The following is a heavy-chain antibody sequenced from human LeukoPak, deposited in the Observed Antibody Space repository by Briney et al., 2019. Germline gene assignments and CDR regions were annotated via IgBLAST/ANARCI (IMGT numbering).Heavy chain of an antibody. CDR2: INEDATTI. J-gene: IGHJ4*02. V-gene: IGHV3-74*01. Sequence: GGSLRLSCAASGFAFSAYWMHWVRHAPGKGLEWVSRINEDATTITYADSVKGRFITSRDNSKKSLYLQMNNLRAEDTAVYYCVRDLIFVWTPGDDFDFWGQGTQVIVSS. CDR3: VRDLIFVWTPGDDFDF. CDR1: GFAFSAYW. D-gene: IGHD3-16*01.